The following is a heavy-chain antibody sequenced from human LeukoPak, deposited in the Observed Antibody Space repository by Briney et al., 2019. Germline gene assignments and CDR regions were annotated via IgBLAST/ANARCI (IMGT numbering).Heavy chain of an antibody. V-gene: IGHV4-34*01. Sequence: SETLSLTCAVYGGSFSGYYWSWIRQPPVKGLEWIGEINHSGSTNYNPSLKSRVTISVDTSKNQFSLKLSSVTAADTAVYYCARTNSSGYYLDYWGQGTLVTVSS. J-gene: IGHJ4*02. CDR2: INHSGST. CDR3: ARTNSSGYYLDY. D-gene: IGHD3-22*01. CDR1: GGSFSGYY.